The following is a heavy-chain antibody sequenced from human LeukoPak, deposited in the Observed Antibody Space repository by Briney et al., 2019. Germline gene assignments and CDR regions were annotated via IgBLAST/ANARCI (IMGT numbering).Heavy chain of an antibody. V-gene: IGHV4-39*01. CDR3: ARRLEWLFSPGGAFDI. Sequence: TSETLSLTCTVSGGSISSSSYYWGWIRQPPGKGLEWIGSIYYSGSTYYNPSLKSRVTISVDTSKNQFSLKLSSVTAADTAVYYCARRLEWLFSPGGAFDIWGQGTMVTVSS. CDR1: GGSISSSSYY. CDR2: IYYSGST. J-gene: IGHJ3*02. D-gene: IGHD3-3*01.